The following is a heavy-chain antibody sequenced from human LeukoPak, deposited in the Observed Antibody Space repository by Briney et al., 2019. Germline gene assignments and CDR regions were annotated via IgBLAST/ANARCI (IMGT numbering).Heavy chain of an antibody. J-gene: IGHJ4*02. CDR2: ISYDGSNK. V-gene: IGHV3-30*03. CDR3: ARFYANEWELPH. Sequence: GGSLRLSCAASGFTFSSYWMSWVRQAPGKGLEWVALISYDGSNKYYADSVKGRFTISRDNSKNTLYLQMNSLRAEDTAVYYCARFYANEWELPHWGQGTLVTVSS. CDR1: GFTFSSYW. D-gene: IGHD1-26*01.